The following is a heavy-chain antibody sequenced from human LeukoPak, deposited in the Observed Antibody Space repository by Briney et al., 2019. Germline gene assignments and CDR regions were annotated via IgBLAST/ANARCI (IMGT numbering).Heavy chain of an antibody. CDR2: IRYDGSNK. V-gene: IGHV3-30*02. D-gene: IGHD3-10*01. CDR1: GFTFSSYG. J-gene: IGHJ4*02. CDR3: AKTWGPMVRGVIIQGDFDY. Sequence: PGGSLRLSCAASGFTFSSYGMHWVRQAPGKGLEWVAFIRYDGSNKYYADSVKGRFTISRDNSKNTLYLQMNSLRAEDTAVYYCAKTWGPMVRGVIIQGDFDYWGQGTLVTVSS.